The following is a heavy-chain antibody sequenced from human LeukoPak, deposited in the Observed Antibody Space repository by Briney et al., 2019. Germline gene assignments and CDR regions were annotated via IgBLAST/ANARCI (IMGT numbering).Heavy chain of an antibody. Sequence: GGSLRLSCAASGFMFSTYGMHWVRQAPGKGLEWVTFIRSDGSDKYYGDSVKGRFTISRDNSQNMLFLQMNSLIGDDTAVYYCAKGDWYCSSTTCYAGAFETWGQGTMVTVAS. D-gene: IGHD2-2*01. CDR1: GFMFSTYG. V-gene: IGHV3-30*02. CDR2: IRSDGSDK. CDR3: AKGDWYCSSTTCYAGAFET. J-gene: IGHJ3*02.